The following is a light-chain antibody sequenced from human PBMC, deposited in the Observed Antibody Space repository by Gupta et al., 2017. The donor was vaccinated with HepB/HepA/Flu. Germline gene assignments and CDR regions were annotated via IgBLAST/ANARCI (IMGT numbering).Light chain of an antibody. CDR3: QQRDSIPWT. V-gene: IGKV1-39*01. Sequence: DIQMTQSPTSLPASVGDRVTITCRASQSIRKYLNWYQQKGGKAPNLLITAASELQSGVPSRFSGSGSGTDFTLIISRRQPEDFANYYCQQRDSIPWTFGQGTKVEI. J-gene: IGKJ1*01. CDR2: AAS. CDR1: QSIRKY.